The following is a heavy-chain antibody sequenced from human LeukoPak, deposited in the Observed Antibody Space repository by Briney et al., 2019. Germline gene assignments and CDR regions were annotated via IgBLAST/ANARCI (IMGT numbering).Heavy chain of an antibody. CDR1: GYSFSRDW. Sequence: GESLKISCKASGYSFSRDWIAWVRQLPGKDLEWMGSNFPIASETTYSPSFQGQVTISADKSISTAYLQWSSLKASDTAMYYCTRGCSGGSCSRDAMDVWGQGTMVTVSS. CDR3: TRGCSGGSCSRDAMDV. D-gene: IGHD2-15*01. V-gene: IGHV5-51*01. J-gene: IGHJ6*02. CDR2: NFPIASET.